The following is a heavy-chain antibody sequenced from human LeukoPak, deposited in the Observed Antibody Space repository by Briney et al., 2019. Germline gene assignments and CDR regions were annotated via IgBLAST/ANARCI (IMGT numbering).Heavy chain of an antibody. J-gene: IGHJ5*02. V-gene: IGHV3-20*04. CDR3: AKGSTGDKVDWFDP. D-gene: IGHD2-21*01. CDR2: INWSGGST. CDR1: GFTFDDYG. Sequence: GGSLRLSCAASGFTFDDYGMSWVRQAPGKGLEWVSGINWSGGSTGYADSVKGRFAISRDNSRDTVSLYMNSLRVEDTAMYYCAKGSTGDKVDWFDPWGPGTLVTVSS.